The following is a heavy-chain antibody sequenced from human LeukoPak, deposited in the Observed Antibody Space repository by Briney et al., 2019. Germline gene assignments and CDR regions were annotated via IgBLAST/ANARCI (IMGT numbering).Heavy chain of an antibody. Sequence: GGSLRLTCAASGFTFSSYSRHWVRQAPGKGLEWVAVISYDGSNKYYADSVKRRFTISRDNAKNSLYLQMNSLRAEDSAVYYCAELGITMIGGVWGKGTTVTISS. CDR1: GFTFSSYS. J-gene: IGHJ6*04. V-gene: IGHV3-30*04. D-gene: IGHD3-10*02. CDR2: ISYDGSNK. CDR3: AELGITMIGGV.